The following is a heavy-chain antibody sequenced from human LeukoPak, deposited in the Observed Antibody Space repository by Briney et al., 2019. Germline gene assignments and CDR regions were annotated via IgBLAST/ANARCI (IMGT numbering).Heavy chain of an antibody. J-gene: IGHJ4*02. CDR2: ISSNGGST. Sequence: PGGSLRLSCAASGFTFSSYAMHWVRQAPGKGLEYVSAISSNGGSTYYANSVKGRFTISRDNSKNTLYLQMGSLRAEDMAVYYCAREPTVTSWVGGWAPLACLDYWGQGTLVTVSS. V-gene: IGHV3-64*01. CDR3: AREPTVTSWVGGWAPLACLDY. CDR1: GFTFSSYA. D-gene: IGHD4-17*01.